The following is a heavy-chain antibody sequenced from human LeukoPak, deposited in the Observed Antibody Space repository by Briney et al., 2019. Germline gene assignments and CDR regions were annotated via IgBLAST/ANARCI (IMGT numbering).Heavy chain of an antibody. CDR2: IYYSGST. Sequence: SETLSLTCTVSGGSISSYYWSWIRQPPGKGLEWIGYIYYSGSTNYNPSLKSRVTISVDTSKNQFSLKLSSVTAADTAVYYCARDVLRFGELFTPDWGQGTVLTVSS. V-gene: IGHV4-59*01. CDR3: ARDVLRFGELFTPD. D-gene: IGHD3-10*01. J-gene: IGHJ4*02. CDR1: GGSISSYY.